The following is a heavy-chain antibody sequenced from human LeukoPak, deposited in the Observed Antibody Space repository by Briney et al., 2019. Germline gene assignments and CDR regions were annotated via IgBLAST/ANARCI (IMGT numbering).Heavy chain of an antibody. CDR3: ARAFGPRNAFDI. D-gene: IGHD3-10*01. V-gene: IGHV3-66*02. J-gene: IGHJ3*02. CDR1: GFTFSSNY. CDR2: IYSGGNT. Sequence: GGSLRLSCAASGFTFSSNYMSWVRQAPGKGLEWVSVIYSGGNTYYGASVKGRFTISRDNSRNTLYLQMNSVSAEDTAVYYCARAFGPRNAFDIWGQGTMVTVSS.